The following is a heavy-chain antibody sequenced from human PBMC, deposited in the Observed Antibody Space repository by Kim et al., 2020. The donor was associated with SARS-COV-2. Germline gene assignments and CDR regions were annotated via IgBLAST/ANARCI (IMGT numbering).Heavy chain of an antibody. J-gene: IGHJ6*02. V-gene: IGHV1-69*06. CDR2: IIPIFGTA. Sequence: SVKVSCKASGGTFSSYAISWVRQAPGQGLEWMGGIIPIFGTANYAQKFQGRVTITADKSTSTAYMELSSLRSEDTTVYYCATPKMATIQDYYGMDVWGQGTTVTVSS. CDR3: ATPKMATIQDYYGMDV. D-gene: IGHD5-12*01. CDR1: GGTFSSYA.